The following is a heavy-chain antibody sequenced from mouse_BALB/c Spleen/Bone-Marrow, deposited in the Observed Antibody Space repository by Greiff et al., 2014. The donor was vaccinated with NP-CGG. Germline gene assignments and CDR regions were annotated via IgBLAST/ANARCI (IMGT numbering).Heavy chain of an antibody. CDR3: ARVTSSAVGAMDY. CDR2: IWAGGST. D-gene: IGHD3-2*02. CDR1: GFSLTNYG. Sequence: VKLVESGPGLVAPSQSLSITCTVSGFSLTNYGVHWVRQPPGKGLEWLGVIWAGGSTNYNSALMSRLSISKDNSKSQVFLKMISLQTDDTAMYHCARVTSSAVGAMDYWGQGTSVTVSS. J-gene: IGHJ4*01. V-gene: IGHV2-9*02.